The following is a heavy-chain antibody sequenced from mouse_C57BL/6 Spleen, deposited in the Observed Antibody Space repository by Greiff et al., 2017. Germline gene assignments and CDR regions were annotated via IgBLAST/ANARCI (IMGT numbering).Heavy chain of an antibody. V-gene: IGHV1-82*01. CDR1: GYAFSSSW. D-gene: IGHD1-1*01. CDR3: ANYYGSSFTRAMDY. J-gene: IGHJ4*01. Sequence: QVQLQQSGPELVKPGASVKISCKASGYAFSSSWMHWVKQRPGKGLEWIGRIYPGDGDTNYNGKFKGKATLTADKSSSTAYMQRSSLTSEDSAVCFCANYYGSSFTRAMDYWGQGTSVTASS. CDR2: IYPGDGDT.